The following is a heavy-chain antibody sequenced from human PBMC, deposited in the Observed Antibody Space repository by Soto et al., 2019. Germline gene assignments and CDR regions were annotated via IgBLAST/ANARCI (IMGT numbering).Heavy chain of an antibody. J-gene: IGHJ6*02. CDR1: AGSISSTTYY. Sequence: SETLSLTCIVSAGSISSTTYYWGWIRQPPGTGLEWIGEINHSGSTNYNPSLKSRVTISVDTSKNQFSLKLSSVTAADTAVYYCACIFSGGYGYGFYYYGMDVWGQGTTVTVSS. CDR2: INHSGST. V-gene: IGHV4-39*01. D-gene: IGHD5-18*01. CDR3: ACIFSGGYGYGFYYYGMDV.